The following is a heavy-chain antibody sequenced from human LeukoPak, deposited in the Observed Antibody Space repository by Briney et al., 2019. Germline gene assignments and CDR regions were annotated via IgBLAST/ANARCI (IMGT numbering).Heavy chain of an antibody. CDR2: IWLDGNKK. Sequence: PGGSLRLSCAASGFLFRNYGMHWVRQAPGKGLEWVGVIWLDGNKKYYGDSVKGRFTISRDNSENRLYLQMISLRPEDTAVYYCAKDRGNYGSFDYWGQGTLVTASS. CDR1: GFLFRNYG. D-gene: IGHD1-7*01. V-gene: IGHV3-33*03. J-gene: IGHJ4*02. CDR3: AKDRGNYGSFDY.